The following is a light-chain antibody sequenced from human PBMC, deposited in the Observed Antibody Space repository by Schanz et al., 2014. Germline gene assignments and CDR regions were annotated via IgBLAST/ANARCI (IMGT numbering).Light chain of an antibody. CDR2: EVS. Sequence: DIVLTQTPVSLSVTPGQPASISCKSSQSLLFTDGKTYLYWYLQKPGQPPQLLIFEVSNRFSGVPDRFSGSGSGTDFTLKISRVEAEDVGVYYCQQYYGIPYTFGQGTKLEIK. CDR3: QQYYGIPYT. J-gene: IGKJ2*01. V-gene: IGKV2D-29*01. CDR1: QSLLFTDGKTY.